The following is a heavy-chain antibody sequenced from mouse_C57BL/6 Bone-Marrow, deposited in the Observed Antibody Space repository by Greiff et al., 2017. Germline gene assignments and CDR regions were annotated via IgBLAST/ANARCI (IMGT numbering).Heavy chain of an antibody. D-gene: IGHD1-1*01. Sequence: QVQLQQSGPELVKPGASVKISCKASGYAFSSSWMNWVKQRPGKGLEWIGRIYPGDGDTNYNGKFKGKATLTADKSSSTAYMQLSSLTSEDSAVYFCARNGVYYSGSSYFDYWGQGTALTVSS. CDR1: GYAFSSSW. V-gene: IGHV1-82*01. J-gene: IGHJ2*01. CDR2: IYPGDGDT. CDR3: ARNGVYYSGSSYFDY.